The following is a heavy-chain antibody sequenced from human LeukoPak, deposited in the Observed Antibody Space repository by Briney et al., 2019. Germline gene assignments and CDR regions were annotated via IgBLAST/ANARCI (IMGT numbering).Heavy chain of an antibody. V-gene: IGHV1-69*13. J-gene: IGHJ5*02. D-gene: IGHD5-12*01. Sequence: GASVKVSCKASGGTFSSYAISWVRQAPGQGLEWMGGIIPIFGTANYAQKFQGRVTITADESTSTAYMELSSLRSEDTAVYYCAREEDSGYDLPRRFDPWGQGTLVTVSS. CDR1: GGTFSSYA. CDR3: AREEDSGYDLPRRFDP. CDR2: IIPIFGTA.